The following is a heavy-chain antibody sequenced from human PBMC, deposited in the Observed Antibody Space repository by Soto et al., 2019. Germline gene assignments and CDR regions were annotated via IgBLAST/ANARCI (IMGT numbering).Heavy chain of an antibody. Sequence: QVQLVESGGGLVEPGGSPRLSCAASGFTFSDYYMSWIRQAPGKGLEWISQISGSGVNIHYADSVKGRFTISRDNAKNSIYLQMNSLRAEDTAVYYCARDATPRTFDYWGQGTLVTVSS. CDR1: GFTFSDYY. CDR2: ISGSGVNI. V-gene: IGHV3-11*01. CDR3: ARDATPRTFDY. J-gene: IGHJ4*02.